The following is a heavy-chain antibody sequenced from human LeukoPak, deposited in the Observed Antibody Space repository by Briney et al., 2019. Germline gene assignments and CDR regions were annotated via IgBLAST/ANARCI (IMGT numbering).Heavy chain of an antibody. D-gene: IGHD6-13*01. CDR2: IYYSGST. V-gene: IGHV4-39*07. CDR3: ARDGAGSSWYRDAFDI. CDR1: GGSISSSSYY. Sequence: SETLSLTCTVSGGSISSSSYYWGWIRQPPGKGLEWIGSIYYSGSTYYNPSLKSRVTISVDTSKNQFSLKLSSVTAADTAVYYCARDGAGSSWYRDAFDIWGQGTMVTVSS. J-gene: IGHJ3*02.